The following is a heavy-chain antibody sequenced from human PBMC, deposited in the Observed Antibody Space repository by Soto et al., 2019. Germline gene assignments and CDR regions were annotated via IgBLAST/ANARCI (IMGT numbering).Heavy chain of an antibody. CDR2: MEPSSGKT. CDR3: ARGVTAGVDY. V-gene: IGHV1-8*01. Sequence: QVQLVQSGAEVREPGASVKVSCKASGYSFTSLDINWVRQTAGQGLEWMGWMEPSSGKTGYAQKFHDRVTMTSDTSINTAYMELTTITSDDTAFYYCARGVTAGVDYWGQGTLVTVSS. J-gene: IGHJ4*02. CDR1: GYSFTSLD. D-gene: IGHD1-26*01.